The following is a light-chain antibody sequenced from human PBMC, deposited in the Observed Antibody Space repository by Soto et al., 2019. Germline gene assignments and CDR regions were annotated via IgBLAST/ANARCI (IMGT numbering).Light chain of an antibody. CDR1: QSVSRMY. CDR2: GTS. Sequence: EIVLTQSPGTLSLSPGERATLSCRASQSVSRMYLSWFKQKPGQAPRLLIYGTSTRATGIPVRVSGSGAGTDFTLTISSLQPEDFEVYFCHQDFNLPWTFGQGTKVDIK. CDR3: HQDFNLPWT. J-gene: IGKJ1*01. V-gene: IGKV3D-7*01.